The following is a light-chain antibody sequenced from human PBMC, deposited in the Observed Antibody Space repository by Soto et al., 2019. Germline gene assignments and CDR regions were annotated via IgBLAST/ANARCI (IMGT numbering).Light chain of an antibody. CDR3: QQYGSSLFT. J-gene: IGKJ4*01. CDR2: GAS. CDR1: QRVSSSQ. Sequence: EIVLTQSPGTLSLSPGERATFACRASQRVSSSQLAWYQQKPGQAPRLLIDGASSRATGIPDRFSGSGSGTDFTLTISRLEPEDFAVYYCQQYGSSLFTFGGGTKVEIK. V-gene: IGKV3-20*01.